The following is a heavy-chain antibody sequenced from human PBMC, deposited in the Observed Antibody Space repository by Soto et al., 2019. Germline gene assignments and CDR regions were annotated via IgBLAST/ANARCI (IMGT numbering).Heavy chain of an antibody. D-gene: IGHD3-9*01. J-gene: IGHJ3*02. CDR3: ARLTYYDILTGFPDAFDI. Sequence: SETLSLTCTVSGGSISSYYWSWIRQPPGKGLEWIGYIYYSGSTNYNPSLKSRVTISVDTSKNQFSLKLSSVTAADTAVYYCARLTYYDILTGFPDAFDIWGQGTMVTVSS. CDR2: IYYSGST. CDR1: GGSISSYY. V-gene: IGHV4-59*08.